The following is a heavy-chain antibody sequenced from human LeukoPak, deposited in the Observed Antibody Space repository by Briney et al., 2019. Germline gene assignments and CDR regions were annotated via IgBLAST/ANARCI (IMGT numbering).Heavy chain of an antibody. Sequence: GGSLRLSCAASGFTVSSHYMGWVRQPPGKGLEWVSVIYSGGSTYYADSVKGRFTISRDNSKNTLYLQMNSLRAEDTAVYYCARSVSGSYPTFDYWGQGTLVTVSS. CDR2: IYSGGST. CDR1: GFTVSSHY. CDR3: ARSVSGSYPTFDY. D-gene: IGHD1-26*01. V-gene: IGHV3-53*01. J-gene: IGHJ4*02.